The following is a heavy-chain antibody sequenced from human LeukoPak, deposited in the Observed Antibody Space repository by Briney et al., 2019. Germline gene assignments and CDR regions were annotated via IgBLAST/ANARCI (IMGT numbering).Heavy chain of an antibody. CDR3: ARCEWHYYHYYMDV. CDR1: GFTFSIYA. Sequence: PGGSLRLSCAASGFTFSIYAMNWVRQAPGKGLEWVSTISGSGGNTYYADSVKGRFTISRDDSENTLYLQMNSLGAEDTAVYYCARCEWHYYHYYMDVWGKGTTVTVSS. D-gene: IGHD3-3*01. J-gene: IGHJ6*03. V-gene: IGHV3-23*01. CDR2: ISGSGGNT.